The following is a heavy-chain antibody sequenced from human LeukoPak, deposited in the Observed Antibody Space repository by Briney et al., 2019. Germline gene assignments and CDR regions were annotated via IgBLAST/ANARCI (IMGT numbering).Heavy chain of an antibody. V-gene: IGHV3-7*01. CDR1: GFTFSSYW. J-gene: IGHJ6*03. Sequence: PGGSLRLSCAASGFTFSSYWMSWVRQAPGKGLEWVANIKQDGSEKYYVDSVKGRFTISRDNAKNSLYLQMNSLRAEDTAVYYSARQISITMVRGVIYYYYYYMDVWGKGTTVTVSS. CDR3: ARQISITMVRGVIYYYYYYMDV. D-gene: IGHD3-10*01. CDR2: IKQDGSEK.